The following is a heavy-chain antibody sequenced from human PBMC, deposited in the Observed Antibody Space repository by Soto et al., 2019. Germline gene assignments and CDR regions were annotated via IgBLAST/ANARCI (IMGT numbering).Heavy chain of an antibody. V-gene: IGHV3-23*01. Sequence: GGSLRLSCVTSGFTFSDYDMSWVRQAPGKGLEWVSVISGGSGTTYYAGSVKGRFTTYRDNSKNTLYLYMNSLTAEDTAGYYCAKDRYCSSYSCQTFDHWGQGTLVTVSS. CDR2: ISGGSGTT. J-gene: IGHJ4*02. CDR1: GFTFSDYD. D-gene: IGHD2-2*01. CDR3: AKDRYCSSYSCQTFDH.